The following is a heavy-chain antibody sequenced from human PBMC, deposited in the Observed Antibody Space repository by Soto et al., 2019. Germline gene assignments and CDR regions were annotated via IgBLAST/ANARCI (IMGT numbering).Heavy chain of an antibody. Sequence: QVQLQQWGAGLLKPSETLSLTCAVYGGSFSGYYWTWIRQPPGKGLEWSGEINHSASTNYNSSLKRRVTIAVDTSKKQFSLKLSSVTAAVTAVYYCAGFAPEYSSSSTIDYWGQGTLVTVSS. CDR3: AGFAPEYSSSSTIDY. J-gene: IGHJ4*02. CDR1: GGSFSGYY. CDR2: INHSAST. V-gene: IGHV4-34*01. D-gene: IGHD6-6*01.